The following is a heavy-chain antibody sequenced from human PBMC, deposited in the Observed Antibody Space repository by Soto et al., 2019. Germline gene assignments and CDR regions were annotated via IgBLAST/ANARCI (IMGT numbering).Heavy chain of an antibody. J-gene: IGHJ4*02. CDR1: GFTFSSYA. CDR3: AKGAYVVPAAIPFDY. V-gene: IGHV3-23*01. D-gene: IGHD2-2*01. CDR2: ISGSGGST. Sequence: GGSLILSCAASGFTFSSYAMSWVRQAPGKGLEWVSAISGSGGSTYYGDSVKGRFTISRDSSKNTLYLQMNSLRAEDTAVYYCAKGAYVVPAAIPFDYWGQGTLVTVSS.